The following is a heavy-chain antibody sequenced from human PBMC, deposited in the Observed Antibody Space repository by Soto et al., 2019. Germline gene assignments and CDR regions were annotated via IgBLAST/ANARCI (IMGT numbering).Heavy chain of an antibody. V-gene: IGHV4-4*07. Sequence: QLQLQESGPGLVKPSETLSLTCNVSGGSISDYYWSWIRQPAGKGLEWIGRIHSTGTTNYNPSLKSRVTLSVDTSKNHFSLRLTSLTAADTAVYYCARAGHITGWRRGQIFDYWGQGVLVTVSS. CDR1: GGSISDYY. CDR2: IHSTGTT. J-gene: IGHJ4*02. CDR3: ARAGHITGWRRGQIFDY. D-gene: IGHD3-9*01.